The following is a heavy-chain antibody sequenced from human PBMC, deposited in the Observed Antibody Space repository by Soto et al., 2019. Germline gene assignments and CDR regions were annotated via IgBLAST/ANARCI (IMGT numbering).Heavy chain of an antibody. D-gene: IGHD3-22*01. J-gene: IGHJ4*02. CDR3: ARIGYDSSGYQRWYFDY. CDR1: GFSLSTSGMC. V-gene: IGHV2-70*01. Sequence: SGPTLVNPTQTLTLTCTFSGFSLSTSGMCVSWIRQPPGKALEWLALIDWDDDKYYSTSLKTRLTISKDTSKNQVVLTMTNMDPVDAATYYCARIGYDSSGYQRWYFDYWGQGTLVTVSS. CDR2: IDWDDDK.